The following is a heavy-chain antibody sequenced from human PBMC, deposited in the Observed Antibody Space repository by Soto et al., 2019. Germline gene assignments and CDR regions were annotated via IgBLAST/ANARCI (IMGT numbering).Heavy chain of an antibody. Sequence: PGGSLRLSCAASGFTFSSYGMHWVRQAPGKGLEWVAVIWYDGSNKYYADSVKGRFTISRDNSKNTLYLQMNSLRAEDTAVYYCARAPGYCSSTSCYTPTYYYYYGMDVWGQGTTVTVS. CDR3: ARAPGYCSSTSCYTPTYYYYYGMDV. D-gene: IGHD2-2*02. V-gene: IGHV3-33*01. CDR1: GFTFSSYG. CDR2: IWYDGSNK. J-gene: IGHJ6*02.